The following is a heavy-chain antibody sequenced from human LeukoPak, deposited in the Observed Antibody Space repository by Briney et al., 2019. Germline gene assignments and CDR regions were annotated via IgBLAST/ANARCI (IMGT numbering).Heavy chain of an antibody. CDR2: IYHSGST. CDR3: ARKPIVNSAWYYFDY. Sequence: ASQTLSLTCTVSGGSISSGGYYWSWIRQPPGKGLEWLGYIYHSGSTYYNPSLKSRVTMSVDTSKNQFSLELSSVTAADTAVYYCARKPIVNSAWYYFDYWGQGTLVTVSS. V-gene: IGHV4-30-2*01. CDR1: GGSISSGGYY. J-gene: IGHJ4*02. D-gene: IGHD3-22*01.